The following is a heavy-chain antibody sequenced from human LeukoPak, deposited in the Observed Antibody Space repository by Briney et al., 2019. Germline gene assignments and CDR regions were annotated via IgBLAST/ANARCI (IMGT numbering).Heavy chain of an antibody. V-gene: IGHV1-46*01. D-gene: IGHD7-27*01. CDR2: INPSGGST. Sequence: ASVKVSCKASGYTFTSYYMHWVRQAPGQGLEWMGIINPSGGSTSYAQKFQGRVTMTRDMSTSTVYMELSSLRSEDTAVYYRARGNWGLGGAFDIWGQGTMVTVSS. CDR1: GYTFTSYY. CDR3: ARGNWGLGGAFDI. J-gene: IGHJ3*02.